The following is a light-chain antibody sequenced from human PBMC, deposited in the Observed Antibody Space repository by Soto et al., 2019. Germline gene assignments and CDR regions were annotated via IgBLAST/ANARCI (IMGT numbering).Light chain of an antibody. V-gene: IGKV3-11*01. J-gene: IGKJ4*01. Sequence: EIVLTQSPATLSLSPGERATLSCSASQSVSSYLAWYQQKPGQAPRLLIYDASNRATGIPARFSGSGPGADFHLTISSLEPEDFAVYYCQQRSNWPPSLTFGGGTKVAIK. CDR2: DAS. CDR3: QQRSNWPPSLT. CDR1: QSVSSY.